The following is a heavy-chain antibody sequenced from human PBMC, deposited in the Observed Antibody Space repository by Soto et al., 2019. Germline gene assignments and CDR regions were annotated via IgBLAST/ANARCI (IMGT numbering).Heavy chain of an antibody. CDR3: ARGVVAATDWFDP. J-gene: IGHJ5*02. CDR2: IYYSGST. CDR1: GGSISGYY. V-gene: IGHV4-59*01. Sequence: SETLSLTCTVSGGSISGYYWIWIRQPPGKGLEWIGYIYYSGSTNYNPSLKSRVTISVDTSKNQFSLKLSSVTAADTAVYYCARGVVAATDWFDPWGQGTLVTVSS. D-gene: IGHD2-15*01.